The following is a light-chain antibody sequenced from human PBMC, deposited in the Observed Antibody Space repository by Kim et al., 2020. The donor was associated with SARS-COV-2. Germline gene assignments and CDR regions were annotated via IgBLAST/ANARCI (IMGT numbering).Light chain of an antibody. CDR1: NMGSKS. Sequence: AQGTTAPMTGGGNNMGSKSVHWYQQKPGQAPLLVISYDGARPSGIPERFSGSNSGNSATLTLSRVEAGDEAVFFCQVWDTSSDHLVFGGGTQLTVL. CDR3: QVWDTSSDHLV. J-gene: IGLJ2*01. V-gene: IGLV3-21*01. CDR2: YDG.